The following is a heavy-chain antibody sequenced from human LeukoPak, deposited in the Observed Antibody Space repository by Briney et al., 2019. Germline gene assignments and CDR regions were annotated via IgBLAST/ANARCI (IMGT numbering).Heavy chain of an antibody. CDR2: ISGSGGST. CDR1: GFTFSSYA. CDR3: AKDRSPFEY. Sequence: GGSLRLSCAASGFTFSSYAMSWVRQAPGKGLEWVSTISGSGGSTSYADSEKGRFTISRDNSKNALYLQMNSLRAEDTAVYFCAKDRSPFEYWGQGTLVTVSS. V-gene: IGHV3-23*01. J-gene: IGHJ4*02.